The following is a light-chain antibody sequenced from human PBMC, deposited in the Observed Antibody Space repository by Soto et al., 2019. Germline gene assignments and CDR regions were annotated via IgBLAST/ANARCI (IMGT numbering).Light chain of an antibody. CDR3: QQYGYWPLS. J-gene: IGKJ4*01. CDR2: ATS. Sequence: EIVLTQSPATLSVSPGERATLSCRASQSVGNNFAWYQQRPGQAPRLVIFATSTRATGVPARYSGGGSGTEFTRTISSLQSEDFGVYYCQQYGYWPLSFGGGDKVQIE. V-gene: IGKV3-15*01. CDR1: QSVGNN.